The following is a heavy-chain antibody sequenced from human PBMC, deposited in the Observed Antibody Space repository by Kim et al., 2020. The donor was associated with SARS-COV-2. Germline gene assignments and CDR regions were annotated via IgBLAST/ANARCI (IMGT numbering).Heavy chain of an antibody. CDR3: ARAFLPRQQLVHGFDY. D-gene: IGHD6-13*01. J-gene: IGHJ4*02. V-gene: IGHV4-39*01. Sequence: SETLSLTCTVSGGSISSSSYYWGWIRQPPGKGLEWIGSIYYSGSTYYNPSLKSRVTISVDTSKNQFSLKLSSVTAADTAVYYCARAFLPRQQLVHGFDYWGQGTLVTVSS. CDR2: IYYSGST. CDR1: GGSISSSSYY.